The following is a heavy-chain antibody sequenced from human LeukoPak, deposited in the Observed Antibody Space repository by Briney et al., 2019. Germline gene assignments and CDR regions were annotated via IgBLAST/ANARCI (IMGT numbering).Heavy chain of an antibody. CDR3: ARDGVPSANSSSWYRIDY. Sequence: PGGCLRHSCAVSGFTFSNSGMNWVRPAPGEGLEWVSYISSSRSTTCYTDSVKGRFTISRNNAKNSLYLQMNRLRAEDTAVYYCARDGVPSANSSSWYRIDYWGQGTLVTVAS. CDR1: GFTFSNSG. V-gene: IGHV3-48*01. D-gene: IGHD6-13*01. CDR2: ISSSRSTT. J-gene: IGHJ4*02.